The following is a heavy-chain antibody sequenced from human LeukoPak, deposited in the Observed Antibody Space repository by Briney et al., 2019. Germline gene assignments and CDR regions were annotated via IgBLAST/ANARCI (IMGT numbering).Heavy chain of an antibody. V-gene: IGHV1-2*02. CDR2: LNPSGGRT. CDR1: GYTFTSYG. Sequence: ASVKVSCKASGYTFTSYGISWVRQAPGQGLEWMGILNPSGGRTRYAQKFQGRVTMTRDTSISTAYMELSRLRSDDTAVYYCARSWVDSSGYYYYFDYWGQGTLVTVSS. D-gene: IGHD3-22*01. J-gene: IGHJ4*02. CDR3: ARSWVDSSGYYYYFDY.